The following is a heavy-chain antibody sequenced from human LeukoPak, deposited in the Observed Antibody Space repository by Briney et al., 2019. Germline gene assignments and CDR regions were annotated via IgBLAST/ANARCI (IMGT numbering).Heavy chain of an antibody. V-gene: IGHV1-46*01. D-gene: IGHD4-23*01. CDR3: ARSQAHGGYFDY. J-gene: IGHJ4*02. CDR2: INPSGGST. CDR1: GYTFTSYY. Sequence: ASVKVSCKASGYTFTSYYMHWVRQAPGQGLEWMGIINPSGGSTSYAQKFQGRVTMTRDTSTSTVYMELGSLRSEGTAVYYCARSQAHGGYFDYWGQGTLVTVSS.